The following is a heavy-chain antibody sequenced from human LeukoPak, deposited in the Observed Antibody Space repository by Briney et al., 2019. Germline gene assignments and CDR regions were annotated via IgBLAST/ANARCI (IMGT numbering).Heavy chain of an antibody. CDR1: GFTFSTYW. CDR2: IKQDGSQN. Sequence: PGGALRLSCAASGFTFSTYWIAWVRQAPGKGLEWVANIKQDGSQNNYVASVRGRFIISRDNDKNLLYLQMNSLRAEATAVYHCARDVGGNLDYWGQGTLVTVSS. V-gene: IGHV3-7*05. J-gene: IGHJ4*02. CDR3: ARDVGGNLDY. D-gene: IGHD4-23*01.